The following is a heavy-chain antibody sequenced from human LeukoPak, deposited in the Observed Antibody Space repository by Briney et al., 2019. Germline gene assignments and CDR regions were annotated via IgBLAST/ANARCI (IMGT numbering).Heavy chain of an antibody. CDR2: INAGNGNT. V-gene: IGHV1-3*01. D-gene: IGHD6-19*01. J-gene: IGHJ4*02. CDR3: AREHSSGWYPSGFDY. Sequence: ASVKVSCKASGYTFTSYGISWVRQAPGQRLEWMGWINAGNGNTKYSQKFQGRVTITRDTSASTAYMELSSLRSEDTAVYYCAREHSSGWYPSGFDYWGQGTLVTVSS. CDR1: GYTFTSYG.